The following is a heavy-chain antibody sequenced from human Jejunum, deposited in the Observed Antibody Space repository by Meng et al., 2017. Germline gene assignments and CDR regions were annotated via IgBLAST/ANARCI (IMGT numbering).Heavy chain of an antibody. CDR2: VYYSGRT. CDR3: ARRIRGGSYLG. CDR1: GGSLSNENYY. D-gene: IGHD1-26*01. Sequence: QLQLQESGPGLVKSSETLSLTCTVSGGSLSNENYYWGWIRQPPGKGLEWIGSVYYSGRTYYSPSLKSRVTVSLDTSKKQFSLRLSSVTAADTAVYYCARRIRGGSYLGWGQGTLVTVSS. V-gene: IGHV4-39*01. J-gene: IGHJ4*02.